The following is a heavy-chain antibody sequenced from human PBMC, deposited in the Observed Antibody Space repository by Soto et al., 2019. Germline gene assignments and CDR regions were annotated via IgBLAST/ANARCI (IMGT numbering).Heavy chain of an antibody. V-gene: IGHV4-59*01. Sequence: QVQLQESGPGLLKPSETLSLTCTVSGGSISSYYWSWIRQPPGKGLEWIGYIYYSGSTNYNPSLKSRVTISVDTSKNQFSLKLSSVTAADTAVYYCARGPGNFDYWGQGTLVTVSS. CDR1: GGSISSYY. D-gene: IGHD3-10*01. CDR2: IYYSGST. J-gene: IGHJ4*02. CDR3: ARGPGNFDY.